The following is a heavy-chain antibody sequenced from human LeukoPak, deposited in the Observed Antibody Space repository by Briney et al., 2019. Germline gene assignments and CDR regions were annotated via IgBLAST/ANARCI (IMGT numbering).Heavy chain of an antibody. CDR3: ARARATARLHAFDI. V-gene: IGHV3-74*01. Sequence: GSLRLSCAASGFTFSSYWMHWVRQAPVKGLVWVSRINTDGSSTSYADSVKGRFTISRDNAKNTLYLQMNSLRAEDTAVYYCARARATARLHAFDIWGQGTMVTVSS. CDR2: INTDGSST. CDR1: GFTFSSYW. D-gene: IGHD6-6*01. J-gene: IGHJ3*02.